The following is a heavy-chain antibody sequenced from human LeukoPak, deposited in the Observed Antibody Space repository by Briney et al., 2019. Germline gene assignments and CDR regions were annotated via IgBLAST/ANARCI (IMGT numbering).Heavy chain of an antibody. J-gene: IGHJ4*02. V-gene: IGHV4-34*01. D-gene: IGHD6-13*01. CDR1: GGSFSGYY. CDR3: ARSGGYSSSWSL. CDR2: INHSGST. Sequence: PSETLSLTCAVYGGSFSGYYWSWIRQPPGKGLEWIGEINHSGSTNYNPSLKSRVTISVDTSKSQFSLKLSSVTAADTVVYYCARSGGYSSSWSLWGQGTLVTVSS.